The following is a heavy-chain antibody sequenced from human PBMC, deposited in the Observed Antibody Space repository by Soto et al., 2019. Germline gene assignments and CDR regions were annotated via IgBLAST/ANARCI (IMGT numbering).Heavy chain of an antibody. D-gene: IGHD4-17*01. J-gene: IGHJ4*02. V-gene: IGHV4-61*01. CDR3: ARMSRTVNY. CDR1: GGAITSSSYF. Sequence: SETLSLTCTVSGGAITSSSYFWSWIRQSPGRGLEYIGYTYYNGRTNYNPSLQSRATISVDTSTSKFSLNLTSVTAGDTAVYYCARMSRTVNYWGQGTPVTVSS. CDR2: TYYNGRT.